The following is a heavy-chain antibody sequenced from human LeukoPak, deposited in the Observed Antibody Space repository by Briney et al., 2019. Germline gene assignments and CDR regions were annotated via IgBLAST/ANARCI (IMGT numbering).Heavy chain of an antibody. CDR1: GFTFTSYS. V-gene: IGHV3-48*04. Sequence: GGSLRLSCAASGFTFTSYSMNWVRQAPEKGLEWVSYISSSSSTIYYADSVKGRFTISRDDAKNSLYLQMNSLRTEDTAVYYCARGGSAPDYWGREPWSPSPQ. J-gene: IGHJ4*02. D-gene: IGHD3-10*01. CDR2: ISSSSSTI. CDR3: ARGGSAPDY.